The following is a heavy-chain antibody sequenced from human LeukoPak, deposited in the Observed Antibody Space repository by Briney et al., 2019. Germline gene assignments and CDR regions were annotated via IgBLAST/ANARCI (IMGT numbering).Heavy chain of an antibody. V-gene: IGHV3-21*04. CDR3: ARVSVGSSSRYFDY. Sequence: GGSLRLSCAASGFTFSSYSMNWVRQAPGKGLEWVSSISSSSSYIYYADSVKGRFTISRDNSKNTLYLQMNSLRAEDTAVYYCARVSVGSSSRYFDYWGQGTLVTVSS. J-gene: IGHJ4*02. D-gene: IGHD6-13*01. CDR2: ISSSSSYI. CDR1: GFTFSSYS.